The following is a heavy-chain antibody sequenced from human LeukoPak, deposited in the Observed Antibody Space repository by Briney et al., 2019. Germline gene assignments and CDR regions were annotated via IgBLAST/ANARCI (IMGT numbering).Heavy chain of an antibody. CDR1: GGSISSSSYY. D-gene: IGHD6-19*01. J-gene: IGHJ4*02. CDR3: ARRGYSSGLYYFDY. V-gene: IGHV4-39*01. Sequence: SETLSLTCTVSGGSISSSSYYWAWIRQPPGKGLEWIGTIYYSGSFYYSPSLRSRVTISVDTSKNQFSLKLSSVTAADTAVYYCARRGYSSGLYYFDYWGQGTLVTVSS. CDR2: IYYSGSF.